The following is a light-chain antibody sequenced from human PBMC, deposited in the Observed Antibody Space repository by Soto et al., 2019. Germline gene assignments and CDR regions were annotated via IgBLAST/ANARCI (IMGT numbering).Light chain of an antibody. CDR2: WAS. CDR1: QSVLYSSNNKNY. CDR3: QQYYSTPRT. V-gene: IGKV4-1*01. Sequence: DIVMTQSPDSLAVSLGERATINCKSSQSVLYSSNNKNYLAWYQQKPGQPPKLLIYWASTRESRVPDRFSGSGSGTDSTRTISSLQAEDVAVYYCQQYYSTPRTFGQGTKVEIK. J-gene: IGKJ1*01.